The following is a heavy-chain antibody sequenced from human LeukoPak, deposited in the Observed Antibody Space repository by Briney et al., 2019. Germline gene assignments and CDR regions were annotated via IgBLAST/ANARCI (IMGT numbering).Heavy chain of an antibody. D-gene: IGHD3-9*01. V-gene: IGHV3-30*02. J-gene: IGHJ4*02. CDR1: GFTFSSYG. CDR3: AKAGPIFRYFDFRYYFDY. Sequence: PGGSLRLSXAASGFTFSSYGMHWVRQAPGKGLEWVAFIRYDGSNKYYADSVKGRFTISRDNSKNTLYLQMNSLRAEDTAVYYCAKAGPIFRYFDFRYYFDYWGQGTLVTVSS. CDR2: IRYDGSNK.